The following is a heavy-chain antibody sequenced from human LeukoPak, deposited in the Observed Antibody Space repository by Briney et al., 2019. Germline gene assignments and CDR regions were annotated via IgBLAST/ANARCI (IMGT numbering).Heavy chain of an antibody. Sequence: ASVKVSCKASGYTFTSYDINWVRQTTGQGLEWMGWMNPNSGNTGYAQKFQARVTMTRDTSISTAYMELSSLRSEDTAVYYCARVKLGIGDSWGQGTLVTVSS. D-gene: IGHD7-27*01. J-gene: IGHJ4*02. CDR1: GYTFTSYD. CDR3: ARVKLGIGDS. CDR2: MNPNSGNT. V-gene: IGHV1-8*01.